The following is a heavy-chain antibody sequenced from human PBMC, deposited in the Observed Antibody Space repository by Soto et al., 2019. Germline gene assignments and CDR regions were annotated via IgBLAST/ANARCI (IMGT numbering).Heavy chain of an antibody. D-gene: IGHD2-8*02. V-gene: IGHV3-23*01. CDR3: TRDWTGNTCPCMDV. Sequence: EVQLLESGGGLVQRGGSLRLSCTASGFTFSTYAMTWVRQAPGKGLEWVSTVSGSGAKTYYADSVRGRFTISRDNSKDTLYLQMNSLTAEDTATYYCTRDWTGNTCPCMDVWGQGTTVTVSS. CDR2: VSGSGAKT. CDR1: GFTFSTYA. J-gene: IGHJ6*02.